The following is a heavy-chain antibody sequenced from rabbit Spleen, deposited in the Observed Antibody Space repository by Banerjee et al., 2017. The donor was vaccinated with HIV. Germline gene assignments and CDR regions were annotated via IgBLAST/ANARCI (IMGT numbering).Heavy chain of an antibody. D-gene: IGHD8-1*01. V-gene: IGHV1S7*01. Sequence: QLKETGGGLVQPGGSLTLSCKASGFDFSSYYITWVRQAPGKGLEWIGYIDPVVGSTYSGGWGKGRFPFPRHNAQNTLYLQLYSLTAADTATYFCARILVFSGSSYPYNLWGQGTLVTVS. CDR3: ARILVFSGSSYPYNL. CDR1: GFDFSSYY. J-gene: IGHJ4*01. CDR2: IDPVVGST.